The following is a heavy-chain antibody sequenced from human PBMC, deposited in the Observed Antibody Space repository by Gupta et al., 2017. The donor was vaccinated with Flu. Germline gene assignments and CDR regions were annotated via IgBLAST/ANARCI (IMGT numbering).Heavy chain of an antibody. CDR2: VSSAGHST. CDR1: GFTFSSYA. V-gene: IGHV3-23*01. J-gene: IGHJ4*02. Sequence: EVQLLESGGGLVQPGGSLRLSCAGSGFTFSSYAMSWVRQAPGKGLEWVSSVSSAGHSTYYADSVRGRFIISRDNSKNTLDLQMNSLGAEDTAVYYCAKDRDIVVEVAQDWGQGTLVAVSS. D-gene: IGHD2-15*01. CDR3: AKDRDIVVEVAQD.